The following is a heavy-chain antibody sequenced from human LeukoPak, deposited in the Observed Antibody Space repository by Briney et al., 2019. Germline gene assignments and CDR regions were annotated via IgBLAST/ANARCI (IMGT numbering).Heavy chain of an antibody. CDR1: GYTFTGYY. CDR3: ARDATYRYCSSTSCFYYYYYMDV. D-gene: IGHD2-2*01. V-gene: IGHV1-2*02. CDR2: INPNSGGT. J-gene: IGHJ6*03. Sequence: ASVKVSCKTSGYTFTGYYMHWVRQAPGQGLEWMGWINPNSGGTNYAQKFQGRVTMTRDTSISTAYMELSRLRSDDTAVYYCARDATYRYCSSTSCFYYYYYMDVWGKGTTVTVSS.